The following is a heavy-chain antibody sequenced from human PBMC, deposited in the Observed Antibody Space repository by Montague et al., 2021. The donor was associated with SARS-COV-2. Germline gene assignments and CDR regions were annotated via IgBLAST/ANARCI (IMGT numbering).Heavy chain of an antibody. V-gene: IGHV4-39*07. CDR2: IYYSGST. CDR1: GGSISSSSYY. D-gene: IGHD4-11*01. Sequence: SETLSITCTVSGGSISSSSYYWGWIRQPPGKGLEWIGSIYYSGSTYYNPSLKRRVTMSVDTSKNQFSLKLNSVTAADTAVYYCARSGDPGTTVTYLYWGQGTLVTVSS. J-gene: IGHJ4*02. CDR3: ARSGDPGTTVTYLY.